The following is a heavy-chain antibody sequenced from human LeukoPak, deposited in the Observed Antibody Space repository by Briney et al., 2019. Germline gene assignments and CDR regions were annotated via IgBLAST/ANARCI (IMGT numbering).Heavy chain of an antibody. CDR1: GGSISSYY. CDR3: ARGYCSSTSCYTIQYFDY. CDR2: IYTSGST. Sequence: SETLSLTCTVSGGSISSYYWSWIRQPAGKGLEWIGRIYTSGSTNYNPSLKSRVTMSVDTSRNQFSLKLSSVTAADTAVYYCARGYCSSTSCYTIQYFDYWGQGTLVTVSS. D-gene: IGHD2-2*02. J-gene: IGHJ4*02. V-gene: IGHV4-4*07.